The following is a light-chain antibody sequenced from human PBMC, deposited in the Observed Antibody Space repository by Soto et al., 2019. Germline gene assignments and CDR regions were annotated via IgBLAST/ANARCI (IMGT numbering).Light chain of an antibody. V-gene: IGKV1-27*01. CDR1: QGISNY. Sequence: DIQMTQSPSSLSAFVGDRVTITCRASQGISNYLAWYQQKPGEVPNLLIYAASTVQSGVPSRFSGSGSGTDFNLTISSLQPEDVATYYCQKYYSVPHTVGQGTRVEIK. CDR3: QKYYSVPHT. CDR2: AAS. J-gene: IGKJ5*01.